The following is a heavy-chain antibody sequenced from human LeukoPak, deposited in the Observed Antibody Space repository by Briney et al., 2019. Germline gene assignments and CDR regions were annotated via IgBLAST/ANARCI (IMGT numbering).Heavy chain of an antibody. J-gene: IGHJ6*03. Sequence: SVKVSCKASGGTFSSYAISWVRQAPGQGLEWMGGIIPIFGTANYAQKFQGRVTITADESTSTAYMELSGLRSEDTAVYYCARGSSGWYNYYYYYYMDVWGKGTTVTVSS. V-gene: IGHV1-69*01. CDR3: ARGSSGWYNYYYYYYMDV. D-gene: IGHD6-19*01. CDR2: IIPIFGTA. CDR1: GGTFSSYA.